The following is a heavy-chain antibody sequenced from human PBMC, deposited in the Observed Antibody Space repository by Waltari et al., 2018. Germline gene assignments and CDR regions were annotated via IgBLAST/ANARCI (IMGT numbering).Heavy chain of an antibody. CDR2: INSDGSST. D-gene: IGHD6-19*01. J-gene: IGHJ6*02. CDR1: GFTFSRYW. Sequence: EEQLVESGGGLAQPGESLRLSCAASGFTFSRYWMDWVSQAPGTGLVWVSRINSDGSSTTYADSVKGRFTISRDNAKNTLYVQMNRLRAEDTAVYYCARVATKTYSSPVPGRPYYYGMDVWGQGTTVTVSS. V-gene: IGHV3-74*01. CDR3: ARVATKTYSSPVPGRPYYYGMDV.